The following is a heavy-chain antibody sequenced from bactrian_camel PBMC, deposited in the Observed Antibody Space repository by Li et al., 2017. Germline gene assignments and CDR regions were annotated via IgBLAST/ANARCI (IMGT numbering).Heavy chain of an antibody. D-gene: IGHD6*01. CDR3: ATDLPSWYWASDFGY. V-gene: IGHV3S59*01. CDR1: GLPYGRKY. CDR2: IWLLVNNT. Sequence: VQLVESGGGSVQAGGSLTLSCTASGLPYGRKYMGWFRQSGKEREGVAAIWLLVNNTYYADAAKGRFTISQDDAKNTLYLQMNSLKSEDTALYYCATDLPSWYWASDFGYWGQGTQVTVS. J-gene: IGHJ6*01.